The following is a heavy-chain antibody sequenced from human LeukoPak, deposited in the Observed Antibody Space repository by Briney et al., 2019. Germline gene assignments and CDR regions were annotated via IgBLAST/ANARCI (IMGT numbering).Heavy chain of an antibody. J-gene: IGHJ5*02. CDR3: ARDLGQYYDTSDNWFDP. CDR1: GFTFSNYE. D-gene: IGHD3-22*01. Sequence: HTGGSLRLSCAASGFTFSNYEMNWVRQAPGKGLEWVSYISSSGSSIYYADSVKGRFTISRDNAKNSLYLQMNSLRAEDTAVYYCARDLGQYYDTSDNWFDPWGQGTLVTVSS. V-gene: IGHV3-48*03. CDR2: ISSSGSSI.